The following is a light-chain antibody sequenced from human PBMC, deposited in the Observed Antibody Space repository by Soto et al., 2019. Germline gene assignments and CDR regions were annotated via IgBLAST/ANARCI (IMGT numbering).Light chain of an antibody. V-gene: IGLV2-14*03. CDR2: DVS. J-gene: IGLJ1*01. Sequence: QSALTQPASVSGSPGQSITISCTGTSSDDGGYNYVSWYQHHPGKAPKLMIYDVSNRPSGVSNRFSGSKSGNTASLTISGLQPEDEADYYCRSYTTSNTPQIVFETGTKPPVL. CDR3: RSYTTSNTPQIV. CDR1: SSDDGGYNY.